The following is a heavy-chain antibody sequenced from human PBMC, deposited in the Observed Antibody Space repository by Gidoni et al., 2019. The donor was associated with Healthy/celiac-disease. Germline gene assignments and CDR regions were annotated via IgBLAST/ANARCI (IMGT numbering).Heavy chain of an antibody. Sequence: QVQLVESGGGVVQPGRSRRLSWSASGSTFSSYGMHWVRQAPGKGLEWVAVISYDGSNKYYADSVKGRFTISRDNSKNTLYLQMNSLRAEDTAVYYCARGGRLTRYFDYWGQGTLVTVSS. CDR1: GSTFSSYG. CDR2: ISYDGSNK. D-gene: IGHD3-9*01. V-gene: IGHV3-30*03. J-gene: IGHJ4*02. CDR3: ARGGRLTRYFDY.